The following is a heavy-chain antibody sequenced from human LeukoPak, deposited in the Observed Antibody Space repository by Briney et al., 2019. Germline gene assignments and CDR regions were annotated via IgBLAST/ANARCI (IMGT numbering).Heavy chain of an antibody. CDR1: GYTFTSYY. D-gene: IGHD4-17*01. Sequence: GASVKVSCKASGYTFTSYYMHWVRQAPGQGLEWMGIINPSGGSTSYAQKFQGRVTMTRDTSTSTVYMQLSSLRSEDTAVYYCARDLCFGDYVFEGDYWGQGTLVTVSS. CDR3: ARDLCFGDYVFEGDY. CDR2: INPSGGST. J-gene: IGHJ4*02. V-gene: IGHV1-46*01.